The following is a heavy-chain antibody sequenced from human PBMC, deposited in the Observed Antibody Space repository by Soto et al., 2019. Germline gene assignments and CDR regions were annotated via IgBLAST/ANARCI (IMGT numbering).Heavy chain of an antibody. J-gene: IGHJ4*02. CDR3: ASSGRRYYFDD. CDR2: IIPIFGTA. D-gene: IGHD1-26*01. V-gene: IGHV1-69*13. CDR1: GGTFSSYA. Sequence: SVKVSCKASGGTFSSYAISWVRQAPGQGLEWMGGIIPIFGTANYAQKFQDRVTITADESTSTAYMELSSLRSEDTAVYYCASSGRRYYFDDWGQGTLVTVSS.